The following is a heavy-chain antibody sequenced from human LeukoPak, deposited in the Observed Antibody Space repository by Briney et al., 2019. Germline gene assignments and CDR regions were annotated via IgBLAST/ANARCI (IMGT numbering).Heavy chain of an antibody. CDR1: GGSMSPYH. D-gene: IGHD6-19*01. J-gene: IGHJ4*02. V-gene: IGHV4-59*08. CDR2: IYYSGST. CDR3: ARAVSGRFDY. Sequence: SETLSLTCTVSGGSMSPYHWGWSRQPPGKGLEWTGYIYYSGSTNYNPSLNSRVTISVDTSKNQFSLRLSSVTAADTAIYYCARAVSGRFDYWGQGTLVTVSS.